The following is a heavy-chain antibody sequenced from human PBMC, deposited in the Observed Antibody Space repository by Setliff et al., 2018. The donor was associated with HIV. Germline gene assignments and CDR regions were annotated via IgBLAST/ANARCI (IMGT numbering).Heavy chain of an antibody. J-gene: IGHJ6*02. CDR2: IYYSGST. CDR1: GGSISSSSYY. V-gene: IGHV4-39*01. CDR3: ARRNYYGSGSTWDYCMDV. Sequence: PSETLSLTCTLSGGSISSSSYYWGWIRQPPGKGLEWIGRIYYSGSTYYNPSLKSRVTRSVDTSKNQFSLKLSSVTAADTAVYYCARRNYYGSGSTWDYCMDVWGQGTTVTVSS. D-gene: IGHD3-10*01.